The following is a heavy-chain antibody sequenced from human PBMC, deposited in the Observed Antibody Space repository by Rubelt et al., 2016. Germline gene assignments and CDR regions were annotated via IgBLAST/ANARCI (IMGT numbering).Heavy chain of an antibody. CDR2: VHYSGST. Sequence: GLVKPSETLSLTCTVSGGSISSYYWSWIRQPPGKGLEWIGYVHYSGSTDYNPSLKSRVTISVDTSKKQFSLKVRSVTAADTAVYYCARQWPGAEAAFDYWGQGTLVTVSS. D-gene: IGHD6-13*01. CDR3: ARQWPGAEAAFDY. V-gene: IGHV4-59*08. CDR1: GGSISSYY. J-gene: IGHJ4*02.